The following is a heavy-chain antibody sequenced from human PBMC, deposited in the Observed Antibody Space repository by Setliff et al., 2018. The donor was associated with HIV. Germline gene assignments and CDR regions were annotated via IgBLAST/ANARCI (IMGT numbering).Heavy chain of an antibody. CDR2: INPSGGT. J-gene: IGHJ3*02. CDR1: GYTFTSYY. CDR3: VREGAGPTDDAFDI. D-gene: IGHD4-17*01. V-gene: IGHV1-2*02. Sequence: GASVKVSCKASGYTFTSYYIHWVRQAPGQGLEWMGRINPSGGTKFTQKFQGRVTMTRDTSLSTAYMELSRLRSDDTAVYYCVREGAGPTDDAFDIWGQGTMVTVSS.